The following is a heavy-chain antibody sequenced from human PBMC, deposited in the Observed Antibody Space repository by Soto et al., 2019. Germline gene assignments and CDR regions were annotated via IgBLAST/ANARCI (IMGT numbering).Heavy chain of an antibody. D-gene: IGHD2-21*01. CDR2: ISYDGSNK. J-gene: IGHJ4*02. CDR3: PVGDGYNIIPCGY. CDR1: GFTFSSYG. Sequence: QVQLVESGGGVVQPGRSLRLSCAASGFTFSSYGMHWVRQAPGKGLEWVAVISYDGSNKYYADSVKGRFTISRDNSKNTLYMQMNSLRAEETAVYFCPVGDGYNIIPCGYWGQGTLVTVSS. V-gene: IGHV3-30*03.